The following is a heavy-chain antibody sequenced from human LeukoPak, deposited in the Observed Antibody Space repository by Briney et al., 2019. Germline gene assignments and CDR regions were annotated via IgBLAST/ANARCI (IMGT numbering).Heavy chain of an antibody. CDR3: ATGTYDSSGYFYFDY. V-gene: IGHV1-24*01. Sequence: ASVKVSSKASGYTFTHYYMHWVRQAPGKGLEWMGGFDPEDGETIYAQKFQGRVTITEDTSTDTAYMELSSLRSEDTAVYYCATGTYDSSGYFYFDYWGQGTLVTVSS. D-gene: IGHD3-22*01. CDR1: GYTFTHYY. CDR2: FDPEDGET. J-gene: IGHJ4*02.